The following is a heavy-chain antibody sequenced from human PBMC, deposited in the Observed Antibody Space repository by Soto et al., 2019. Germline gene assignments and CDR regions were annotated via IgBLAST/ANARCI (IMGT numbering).Heavy chain of an antibody. D-gene: IGHD1-1*01. CDR3: ARQWANYDAFDI. CDR1: GGSISSYY. J-gene: IGHJ3*02. CDR2: IYYSGST. V-gene: IGHV4-59*08. Sequence: SETLSLTCTVSGGSISSYYWSWIRQPPGKGLEWIGYIYYSGSTNYNPSLKSRVTISVDTSKNQFSLKLSSVTAADTAVYYCARQWANYDAFDIWGQGKMVTVSS.